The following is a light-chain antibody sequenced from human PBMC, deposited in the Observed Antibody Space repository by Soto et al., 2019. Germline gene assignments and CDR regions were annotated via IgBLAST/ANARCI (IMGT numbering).Light chain of an antibody. Sequence: EIVLTQSPLSLPVTPGEPASISCRSSQNLLHSNGYNYLNWYLQKPGQSPQLLIYLGSNRASGVPDRFSGSGSGTDFTLTINRVXXXXXGLYFCAQGLATPFTFGGGTKVEIK. V-gene: IGKV2-28*01. J-gene: IGKJ4*01. CDR2: LGS. CDR1: QNLLHSNGYNY. CDR3: AQGLATPFT.